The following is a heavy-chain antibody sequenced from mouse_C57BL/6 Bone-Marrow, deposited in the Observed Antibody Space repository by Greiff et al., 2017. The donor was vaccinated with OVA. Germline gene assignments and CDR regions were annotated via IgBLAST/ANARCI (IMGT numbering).Heavy chain of an antibody. Sequence: DVQLVESGGDLVKPGGSLKLSCAASGFTFSSYGMSWVRQTPDKRLEWVATISSGGSYTYYPDSVKGRFTISRDNAKNTLYLQMSSLKSEDTAMYYCARRGLGFAYWGQGTLVTVSA. CDR2: ISSGGSYT. CDR3: ARRGLGFAY. V-gene: IGHV5-6*01. J-gene: IGHJ3*01. CDR1: GFTFSSYG. D-gene: IGHD3-1*01.